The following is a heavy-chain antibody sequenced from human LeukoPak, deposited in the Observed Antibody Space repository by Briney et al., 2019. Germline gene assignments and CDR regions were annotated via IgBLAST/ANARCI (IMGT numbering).Heavy chain of an antibody. J-gene: IGHJ4*02. CDR2: ISSSGSTI. V-gene: IGHV3-11*01. Sequence: GGSLRLSCAASGFTFSDYYMSWIRQAPEKGLEWVSYISSSGSTIYYADSVKGRFTISRDNAKNSLYLQMNSLRAEDTAVYYCAGNPGIAAAGNNYWGQGTLVTVSS. CDR3: AGNPGIAAAGNNY. D-gene: IGHD6-13*01. CDR1: GFTFSDYY.